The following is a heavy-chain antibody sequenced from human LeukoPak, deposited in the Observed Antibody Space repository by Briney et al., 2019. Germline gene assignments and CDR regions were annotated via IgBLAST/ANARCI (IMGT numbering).Heavy chain of an antibody. V-gene: IGHV3-30*18. Sequence: GGSLRLSCAASGFTFSSYGMHWVRQAPGKGLEWVAVISYDGSNKYYADSVKGRFTISRDNSKNTLYLQMNSLRAEDTAVYYCAKDIAVAAWGYFDYWGQGTLVTVSS. D-gene: IGHD6-19*01. J-gene: IGHJ4*02. CDR3: AKDIAVAAWGYFDY. CDR2: ISYDGSNK. CDR1: GFTFSSYG.